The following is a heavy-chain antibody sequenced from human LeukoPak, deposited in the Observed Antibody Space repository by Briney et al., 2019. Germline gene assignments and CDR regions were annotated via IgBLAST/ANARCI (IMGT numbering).Heavy chain of an antibody. J-gene: IGHJ4*02. V-gene: IGHV4-34*01. Sequence: SETLSLTCAVYGGSFSGYYWSWIRQPPGKGLEWIGEINHSGSTNYNPSLKSRVTISVDTSKNQFSLKLSSVTAADTAVYYCARRARALDYWGQGTLVTVSS. CDR1: GGSFSGYY. CDR2: INHSGST. CDR3: ARRARALDY.